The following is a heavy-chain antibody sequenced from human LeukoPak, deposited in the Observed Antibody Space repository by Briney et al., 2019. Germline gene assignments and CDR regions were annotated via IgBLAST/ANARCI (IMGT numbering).Heavy chain of an antibody. CDR2: TYYRSKWYN. Sequence: SQTLSLTCAISGGSVSSNSAAWNWIRQSPSRGLEWLGRTYYRSKWYNAYAVSVKSRITINPATSKNQFSLQLNSVTPEDTAVYYCARALGSVAVPYHYYYGMDVWGQGTTVTVSS. CDR3: ARALGSVAVPYHYYYGMDV. J-gene: IGHJ6*02. D-gene: IGHD6-19*01. CDR1: GGSVSSNSAA. V-gene: IGHV6-1*01.